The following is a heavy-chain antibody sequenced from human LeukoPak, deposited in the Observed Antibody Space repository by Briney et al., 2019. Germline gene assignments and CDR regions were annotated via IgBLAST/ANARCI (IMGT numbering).Heavy chain of an antibody. D-gene: IGHD3-22*01. CDR3: AKDTHYYDSSGYVDY. CDR1: GFTFSSYA. CDR2: ISGSGGST. Sequence: SGGSLRLSCAASGFTFSSYAMSWVRQAPGKGLEWVSAISGSGGSTFYADSVKGRFTISRDNSKNTLYLQMNSLRAEDTAVYYCAKDTHYYDSSGYVDYWGQGTLVTVSS. V-gene: IGHV3-23*01. J-gene: IGHJ4*02.